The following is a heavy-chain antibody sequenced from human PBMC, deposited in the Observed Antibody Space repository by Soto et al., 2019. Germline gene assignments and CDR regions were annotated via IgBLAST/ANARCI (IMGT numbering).Heavy chain of an antibody. Sequence: PSETLSLTCTVSGGSLVGDYCTWIRQPAGGGLEWIGRINSDGNTNYSPSLKSRVTMSVDPSRKHFSLNLTSVTAADTASYFCARARRLENWFDPWGPGIQVT. J-gene: IGHJ5*02. CDR2: INSDGNT. CDR1: GGSLVGDY. CDR3: ARARRLENWFDP. D-gene: IGHD5-12*01. V-gene: IGHV4-4*07.